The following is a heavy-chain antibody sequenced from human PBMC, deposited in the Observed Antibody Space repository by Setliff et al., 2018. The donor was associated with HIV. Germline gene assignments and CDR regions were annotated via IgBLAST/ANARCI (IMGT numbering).Heavy chain of an antibody. CDR1: GYSFTTFD. Sequence: ASVKVSCKASGYSFTTFDVNWVRQATGQGLEWMGWMNPNSGNTGYAQEIQGRVTMTRNTSISTAYMELSSLRSEDTAVYYCARGIKLVGGVIVGSMDAWGKGTTVTVSS. CDR3: ARGIKLVGGVIVGSMDA. J-gene: IGHJ6*03. CDR2: MNPNSGNT. D-gene: IGHD3-16*02. V-gene: IGHV1-8*01.